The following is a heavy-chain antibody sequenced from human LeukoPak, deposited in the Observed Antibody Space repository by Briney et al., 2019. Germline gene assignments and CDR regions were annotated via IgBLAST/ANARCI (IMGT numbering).Heavy chain of an antibody. V-gene: IGHV4-34*01. CDR2: INHSGST. J-gene: IGHJ6*02. Sequence: SETLSLTCAVYGGSFSGYYWSWIRQPPGKGLEWIGEINHSGSTNYNPSLKSRVTISVDTSKNQFSLKLSSVTAADTAVYYCARGSRGRVVRVYYYYGMDVWGQGTTVTVSS. D-gene: IGHD3-10*01. CDR3: ARGSRGRVVRVYYYYGMDV. CDR1: GGSFSGYY.